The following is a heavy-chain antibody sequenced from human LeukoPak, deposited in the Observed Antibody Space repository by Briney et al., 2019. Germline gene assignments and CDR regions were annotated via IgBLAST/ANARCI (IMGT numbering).Heavy chain of an antibody. Sequence: GGSLRLSCAASGFTFSMYWMSWVRQAPGKGREWVANIKKEGSEKYYVDSVKGRFTISRDNPKNSLYLQMNSLRVEDTAVYYCARDVKGGNFDYWGQGTLVTVSS. CDR1: GFTFSMYW. V-gene: IGHV3-7*01. D-gene: IGHD3-16*01. CDR2: IKKEGSEK. J-gene: IGHJ4*02. CDR3: ARDVKGGNFDY.